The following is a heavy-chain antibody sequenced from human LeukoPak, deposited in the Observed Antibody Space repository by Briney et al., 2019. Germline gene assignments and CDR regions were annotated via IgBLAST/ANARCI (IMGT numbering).Heavy chain of an antibody. J-gene: IGHJ6*03. Sequence: GGSLRLSCAASGFTASSNYMSWVRQAPGKGLEWVSVIYSGGSTYYADSVKGRFTISRDNSKNTLYLQTNSLRAEDTAVYYCARDRRDIVVVPAAINYYYYYMDVWGKGTTVTISS. CDR1: GFTASSNY. V-gene: IGHV3-66*01. D-gene: IGHD2-2*01. CDR2: IYSGGST. CDR3: ARDRRDIVVVPAAINYYYYYMDV.